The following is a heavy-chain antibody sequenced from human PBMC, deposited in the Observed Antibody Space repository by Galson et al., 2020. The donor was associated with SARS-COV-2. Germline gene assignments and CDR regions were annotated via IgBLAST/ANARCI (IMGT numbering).Heavy chain of an antibody. CDR1: GFTFSSYA. CDR3: ARSPQLWLDY. D-gene: IGHD5-18*01. V-gene: IGHV3-30*04. J-gene: IGHJ4*02. CDR2: ISYDGSNK. Sequence: GESLKISCAASGFTFSSYAMHWVRQAPGKGLEWVAVISYDGSNKYYADSVKGRFTISRDNSKNTLYLQMNSLRAEDTAVYYCARSPQLWLDYWGQGTLVTVSS.